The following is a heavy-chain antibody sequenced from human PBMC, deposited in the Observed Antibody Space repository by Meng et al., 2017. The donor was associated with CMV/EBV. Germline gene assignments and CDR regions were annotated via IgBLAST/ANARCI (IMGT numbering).Heavy chain of an antibody. D-gene: IGHD2-2*01. CDR3: AREVVPAAILSFRYYGMDV. CDR1: GYTFTGYY. CDR2: INPNSGGT. V-gene: IGHV1-2*02. Sequence: ASVNVSCKASGYTFTGYYMHWVRQAPGQGLEWMGWINPNSGGTNYEQKFQGRVNMTRDTSISTAYMEPSRLRSDDTAVYYCAREVVPAAILSFRYYGMDVWGQGTTVTVSS. J-gene: IGHJ6*02.